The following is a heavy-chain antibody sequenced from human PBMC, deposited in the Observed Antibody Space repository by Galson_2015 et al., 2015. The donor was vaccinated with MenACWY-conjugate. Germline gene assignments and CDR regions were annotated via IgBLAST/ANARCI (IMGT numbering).Heavy chain of an antibody. CDR1: GFTFSSYG. CDR2: ISYDGNYK. CDR3: AKDPACGRANCYTYYYYMDV. Sequence: SLRLSCAASGFTFSSYGMHWVRQAPGEGLEWVAVISYDGNYKYYADSVKGRFTIPRDNSKSTLYLQMNSLRAEDTAVYYCAKDPACGRANCYTYYYYMDVWGEGTTVTVSS. D-gene: IGHD2-2*02. V-gene: IGHV3-30*18. J-gene: IGHJ6*03.